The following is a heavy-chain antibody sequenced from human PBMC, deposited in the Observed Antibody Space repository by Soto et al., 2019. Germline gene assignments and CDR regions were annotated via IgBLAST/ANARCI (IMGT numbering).Heavy chain of an antibody. CDR1: GGSISSGDYY. J-gene: IGHJ4*02. Sequence: SETLSLTCTVSGGSISSGDYYWSWIRQPPGKGLEWIGYIYYSGSTYYNPSLKSRVTISVDTSKNQFSLKLSSVTAADTAVYYCARTWIRLAIDYWGQGTLVTVSS. V-gene: IGHV4-30-4*01. CDR3: ARTWIRLAIDY. CDR2: IYYSGST. D-gene: IGHD5-18*01.